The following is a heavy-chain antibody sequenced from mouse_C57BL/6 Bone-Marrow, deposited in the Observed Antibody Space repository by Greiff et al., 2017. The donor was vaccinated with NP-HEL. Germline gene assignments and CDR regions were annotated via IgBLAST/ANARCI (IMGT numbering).Heavy chain of an antibody. CDR2: ISDGGSYT. Sequence: EVKLQESGGGLVKPGGSLKLSCAASGFTFSSYAMSWVRQTPEKRLEWVATISDGGSYTYYPDNVKDRFTISRDNAKNNLYLQMSHLKSEDTAMYYCARPFYDYDEWFAYWGQGTLVTVSA. D-gene: IGHD2-4*01. CDR3: ARPFYDYDEWFAY. J-gene: IGHJ3*01. CDR1: GFTFSSYA. V-gene: IGHV5-4*03.